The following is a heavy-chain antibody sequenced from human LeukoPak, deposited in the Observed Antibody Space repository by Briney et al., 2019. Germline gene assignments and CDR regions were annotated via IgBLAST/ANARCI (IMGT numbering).Heavy chain of an antibody. CDR1: GYTFTSYG. CDR2: ISAYNGNT. Sequence: ASVKVSCKASGYTFTSYGISWVRQAPGQGLEWMGWISAYNGNTNYAQKLQGRVAMTTDTSTSTAYMELRSLRSDDTAVYYCARVPIDYYYDSSGYYYVDYWGQGTRVIVSS. CDR3: ARVPIDYYYDSSGYYYVDY. V-gene: IGHV1-18*01. D-gene: IGHD3-22*01. J-gene: IGHJ4*02.